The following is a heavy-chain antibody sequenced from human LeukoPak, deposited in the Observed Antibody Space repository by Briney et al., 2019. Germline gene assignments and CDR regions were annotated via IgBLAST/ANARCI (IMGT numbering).Heavy chain of an antibody. CDR2: IIPIFGTA. Sequence: SVKVSCKASGGTFSSYAISWVRQAPGQGLEWMGGIIPIFGTANYAQKFQGRVTITADESTSTAYMELSSLRSEDTAVYYCARDRKGYYYDSSGYGDFDYWGQGTLVTVSS. J-gene: IGHJ4*02. V-gene: IGHV1-69*13. CDR3: ARDRKGYYYDSSGYGDFDY. CDR1: GGTFSSYA. D-gene: IGHD3-22*01.